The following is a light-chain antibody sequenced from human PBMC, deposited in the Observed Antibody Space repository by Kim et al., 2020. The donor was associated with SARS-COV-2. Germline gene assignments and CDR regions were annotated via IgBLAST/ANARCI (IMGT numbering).Light chain of an antibody. V-gene: IGKV3D-20*01. J-gene: IGKJ4*01. CDR1: QRVSSSY. CDR2: DAF. Sequence: EIVLTQSPATLSLSPGERATLSCGASQRVSSSYVAWYQQKPGLAPRLLIYDAFTRATGIPDRFSGRGSGTDFTLTISRLEPEDFAVYYCQQYGSSPLTFGGGTKVDIK. CDR3: QQYGSSPLT.